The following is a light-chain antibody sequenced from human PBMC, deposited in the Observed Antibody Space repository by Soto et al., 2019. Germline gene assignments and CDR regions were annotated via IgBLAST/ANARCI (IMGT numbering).Light chain of an antibody. V-gene: IGLV1-51*01. CDR1: GSNVGYNS. CDR3: GAWDDRLTAYV. J-gene: IGLJ1*01. CDR2: DNY. Sequence: QSVLTQPPSLSAAPGQAVTISCSGSGSNVGYNSVSWYQQLPGTAPKLLIYDNYNRPSGIPARFSGSKSGTSASLGITGLQTGDEADYYCGAWDDRLTAYVFGSGTKLTVL.